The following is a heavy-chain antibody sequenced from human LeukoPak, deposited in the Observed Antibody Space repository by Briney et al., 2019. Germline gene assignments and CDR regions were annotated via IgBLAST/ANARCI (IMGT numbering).Heavy chain of an antibody. CDR3: ARGGRWGDFDY. J-gene: IGHJ4*02. V-gene: IGHV4-59*13. CDR1: GGSISTYY. CDR2: IYYSGST. Sequence: SETLSLTCSVSGGSISTYYWSWVRQSPGKGLEWIGYIYYSGSTNYNPSLKSRVTISVDTSKNQFSLKLSSVTAADTAVYYCARGGRWGDFDYWGQGTLVTVSS. D-gene: IGHD3-16*01.